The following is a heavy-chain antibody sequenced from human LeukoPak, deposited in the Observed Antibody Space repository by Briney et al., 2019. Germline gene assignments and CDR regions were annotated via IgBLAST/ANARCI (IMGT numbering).Heavy chain of an antibody. D-gene: IGHD3-10*01. J-gene: IGHJ4*02. V-gene: IGHV4-59*01. Sequence: PSETLSLTCTVSGGSISTYYWSWIRQPPGKGLEWIAHIYYSGSANHNPSLKSRVTMSIDTSKNQFSLKLSSVTAADTAVYYCAGSFGSGNYFDYWGQGTLVTVSS. CDR3: AGSFGSGNYFDY. CDR1: GGSISTYY. CDR2: IYYSGSA.